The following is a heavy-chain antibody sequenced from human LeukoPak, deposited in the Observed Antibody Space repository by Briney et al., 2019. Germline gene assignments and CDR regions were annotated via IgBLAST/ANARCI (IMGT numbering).Heavy chain of an antibody. J-gene: IGHJ4*02. D-gene: IGHD1-26*01. CDR1: GGSIRSSYYY. CDR2: IRDSGSST. Sequence: ETLSLTCTVSGGSIRSSYYYWGWVRQAPGKGLAWVSAIRDSGSSTHYADSVKGRFTTSRDNSKNTLFLQMNSLRAEDTAIYYCAKYGPQDSGSSHFDYWGQGALVTVSS. V-gene: IGHV3-23*01. CDR3: AKYGPQDSGSSHFDY.